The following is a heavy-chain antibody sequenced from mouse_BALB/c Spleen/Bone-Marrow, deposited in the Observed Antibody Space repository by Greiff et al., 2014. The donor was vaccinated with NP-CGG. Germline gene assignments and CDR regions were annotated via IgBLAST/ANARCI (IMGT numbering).Heavy chain of an antibody. J-gene: IGHJ3*01. Sequence: DVQLVESGGGLVQPGGSMKLSCVASGFTFSNYWMNWVRQSPEKGLDWVAKIRLKSNNYATHYAESVKGRFTISRDDSKSSVYLQMNNLRAEDTGIYYCTTGFAYWGQGTLVTVSA. CDR3: TTGFAY. CDR2: IRLKSNNYAT. V-gene: IGHV6-6*02. CDR1: GFTFSNYW.